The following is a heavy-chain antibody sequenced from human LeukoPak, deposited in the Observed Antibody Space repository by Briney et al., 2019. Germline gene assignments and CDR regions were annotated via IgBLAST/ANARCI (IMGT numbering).Heavy chain of an antibody. J-gene: IGHJ6*02. CDR1: GVSFSGYY. D-gene: IGHD5-18*01. V-gene: IGHV4-34*01. CDR2: INHSGST. CDR3: ARVVGAMAYYYYGMDV. Sequence: SETLSLTCAVYGVSFSGYYWSWIRQPPGKGLEWNGEINHSGSTNYNPSLKSRVTISVDTSKNQFSLKLSSVTAADTAVYYCARVVGAMAYYYYGMDVWGQGTTVTVSS.